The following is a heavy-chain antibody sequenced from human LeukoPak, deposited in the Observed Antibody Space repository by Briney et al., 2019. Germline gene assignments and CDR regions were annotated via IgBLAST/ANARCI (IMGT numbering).Heavy chain of an antibody. D-gene: IGHD3-16*01. CDR1: GFTFSDSW. J-gene: IGHJ6*02. CDR2: MNQDGSEK. V-gene: IGHV3-7*01. CDR3: ATYTHWVAGDV. Sequence: GGSLRLSCGASGFTFSDSWMSWVRQAPGKGLEWVANMNQDGSEKDYVDSVKGRFTISRDNARNSLYLQMSSLRAEDTAVYYCATYTHWVAGDVWGQGTTVTVSS.